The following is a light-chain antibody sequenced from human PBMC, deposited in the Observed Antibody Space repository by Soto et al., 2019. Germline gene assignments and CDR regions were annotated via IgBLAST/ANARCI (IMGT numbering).Light chain of an antibody. CDR2: AAS. V-gene: IGKV1-39*01. Sequence: DIQMTQSPSSLSASVGDRVTITCRASQSINTFLNWYQQKPGKAPKFLIYAASYLQSGVPSRFSGSGSGTDFTLTISSLEPEDFATYYCQQSDAFPRTFGQGTKVEIK. CDR3: QQSDAFPRT. J-gene: IGKJ1*01. CDR1: QSINTF.